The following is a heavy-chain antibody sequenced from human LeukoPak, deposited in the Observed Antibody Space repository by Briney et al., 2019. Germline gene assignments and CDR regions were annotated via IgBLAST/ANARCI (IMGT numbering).Heavy chain of an antibody. V-gene: IGHV3-21*06. CDR2: VTSSSSYV. Sequence: GGSLRLSCEASGFTFSSYNMNWVRQAPGKRLEWVSSVTSSSSYVFYADSVKGRFTISRDNAKNSLYLQMNSLTAEDTAVYYCARDPYSGNYGNTYYYYMDVWGKGTTVTISS. CDR3: ARDPYSGNYGNTYYYYMDV. J-gene: IGHJ6*03. CDR1: GFTFSSYN. D-gene: IGHD1-26*01.